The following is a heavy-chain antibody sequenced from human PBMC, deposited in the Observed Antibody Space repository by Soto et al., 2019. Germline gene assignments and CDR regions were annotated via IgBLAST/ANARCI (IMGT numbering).Heavy chain of an antibody. CDR2: ISGPGGTT. CDR1: GFAFSTYG. V-gene: IGHV3-23*01. Sequence: SLRLSCAASGFAFSTYGMTWVRQAPGKGLEWVSSISGPGGTTYYADSVKGRFTISRDNSRNTLYLQMHSLRPDDTAVYYCAADRALAVADWFDPWGQGTLVTVSS. J-gene: IGHJ5*02. CDR3: AADRALAVADWFDP. D-gene: IGHD6-19*01.